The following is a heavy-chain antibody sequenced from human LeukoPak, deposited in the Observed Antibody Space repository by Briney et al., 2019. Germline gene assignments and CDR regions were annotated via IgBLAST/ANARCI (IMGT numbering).Heavy chain of an antibody. D-gene: IGHD5-12*01. CDR3: ARADGGYHS. J-gene: IGHJ4*02. V-gene: IGHV1-46*01. CDR2: INPSGGST. CDR1: GYTFTSYY. Sequence: VASVKVSCKASGYTFTSYYMHWVRQAPGQGLEWMGIINPSGGSTSYAQKFQGRVTMTRDTSASTVYVELSSLTSEDTAMYYCARADGGYHSWGQGTLVTVSS.